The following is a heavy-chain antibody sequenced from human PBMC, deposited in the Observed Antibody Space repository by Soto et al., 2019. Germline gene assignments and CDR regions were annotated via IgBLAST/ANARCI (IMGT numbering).Heavy chain of an antibody. CDR1: GFTFSSYA. J-gene: IGHJ6*03. D-gene: IGHD3-3*01. V-gene: IGHV3-23*01. Sequence: PGGSLRLSCAASGFTFSSYAMSWVRQAPGKGLEWVSAISGSGGSTYYADSVKGRFTISRDNSKNTLYLQMNSLRAEDTAVYYCAKDNDLAPEYYYYYMDVWGKGTTVTVSS. CDR3: AKDNDLAPEYYYYYMDV. CDR2: ISGSGGST.